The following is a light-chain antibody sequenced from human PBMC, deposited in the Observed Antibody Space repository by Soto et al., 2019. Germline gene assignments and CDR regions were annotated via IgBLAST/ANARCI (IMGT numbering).Light chain of an antibody. J-gene: IGKJ1*01. Sequence: EIVMTQSPGTLSVSPGERATLSCRASQSFSSNLAWFQHKPGQAPRLLIYGASTRATGIPARFSGSGSGTEFTLTISSLQSEDFAGYYCQQYNDWPRTFGQGTKVEI. CDR2: GAS. CDR1: QSFSSN. CDR3: QQYNDWPRT. V-gene: IGKV3-15*01.